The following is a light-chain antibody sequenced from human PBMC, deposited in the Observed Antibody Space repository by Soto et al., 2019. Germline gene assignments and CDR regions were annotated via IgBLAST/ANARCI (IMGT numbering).Light chain of an antibody. V-gene: IGLV1-47*01. CDR3: ATWDDSLSGRV. Sequence: QSVLTQPPSASGTPGQRVTISCSGSSSNIGKNYVYWYQQLPGTAPKLLIYRNNQRPSGVPDRFSGSKSGTSASLAISGLRSEDEADLYCATWDDSLSGRVFGGGTKFTVL. CDR2: RNN. CDR1: SSNIGKNY. J-gene: IGLJ3*02.